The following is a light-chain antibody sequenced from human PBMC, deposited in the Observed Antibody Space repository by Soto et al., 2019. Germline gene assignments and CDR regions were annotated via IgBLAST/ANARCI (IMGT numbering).Light chain of an antibody. Sequence: EIVLTLSPATLSLSPGDRATLSCRASQSVSRSLTWYQQKPGQAPRLLIYGASSRATGIPDRFSGSGSGTDFTLTISRLEPEDFAVYYCQQYGSSPWTFGQGTKVDIK. CDR2: GAS. CDR3: QQYGSSPWT. V-gene: IGKV3-20*01. J-gene: IGKJ1*01. CDR1: QSVSRS.